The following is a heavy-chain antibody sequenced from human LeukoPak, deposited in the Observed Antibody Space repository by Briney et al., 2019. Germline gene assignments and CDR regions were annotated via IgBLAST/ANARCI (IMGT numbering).Heavy chain of an antibody. CDR1: GFTFSSYA. CDR2: ISYDGNNK. CDR3: ARGSLWLMDY. D-gene: IGHD5-18*01. V-gene: IGHV3-30-3*01. Sequence: GGSLRLSCAASGFTFSSYAMHWVRQAPGKGLEWVAVISYDGNNKYYADSVKGRFTVSRDNSKNTLYLQMNSLRAEDTAVYYCARGSLWLMDYWGQGTLVTVSS. J-gene: IGHJ4*02.